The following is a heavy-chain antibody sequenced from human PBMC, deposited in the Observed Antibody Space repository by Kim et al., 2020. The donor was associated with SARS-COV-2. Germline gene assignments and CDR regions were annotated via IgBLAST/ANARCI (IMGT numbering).Heavy chain of an antibody. CDR2: INWNSGTI. CDR1: GFTFGDHA. CDR3: ARDARLSGGYYDL. V-gene: IGHV3-9*01. Sequence: GGSLRLSCAASGFTFGDHAMHWVRQVPGKGLEWVSGINWNSGTIDYADSVKGRFTISRDNAKNSVYLQMNSLRVEDTAFYYCARDARLSGGYYDLWGQGTLVTVS. J-gene: IGHJ5*02. D-gene: IGHD1-26*01.